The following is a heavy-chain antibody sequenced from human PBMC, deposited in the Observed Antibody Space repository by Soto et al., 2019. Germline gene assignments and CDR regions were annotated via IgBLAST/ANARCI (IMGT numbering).Heavy chain of an antibody. D-gene: IGHD5-18*01. CDR1: GGSISSGDYY. V-gene: IGHV4-30-4*02. CDR2: IYYSGRS. J-gene: IGHJ6*02. CDR3: ARGYRYDYDGMDV. Sequence: PSETLSLTCTVSGGSISSGDYYWSWIRQPPGKGLEWIGYIYYSGRSYFNASLESLVTISVDTSKNQLSLKLSSVTVAVSSVYYCARGYRYDYDGMDVWGQGTTVTVSS.